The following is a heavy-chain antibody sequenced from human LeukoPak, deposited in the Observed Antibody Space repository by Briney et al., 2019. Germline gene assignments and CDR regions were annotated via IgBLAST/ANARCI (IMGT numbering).Heavy chain of an antibody. D-gene: IGHD5-18*01. CDR3: ARDSRIQLWRD. Sequence: GGSLRLSCAASGFTFSSYWMSWVRQAPGKGLEWVANIKQDGSGKYYVDSVKGRFTISRDNAKNSLYLQMNSLRAEDTAVYYCARDSRIQLWRDWGQGTLVTVSS. J-gene: IGHJ4*02. CDR1: GFTFSSYW. CDR2: IKQDGSGK. V-gene: IGHV3-7*03.